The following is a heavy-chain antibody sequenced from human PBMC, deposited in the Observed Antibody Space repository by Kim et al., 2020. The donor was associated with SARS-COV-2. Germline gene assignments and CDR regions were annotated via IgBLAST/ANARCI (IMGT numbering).Heavy chain of an antibody. CDR1: GFTFSDYY. V-gene: IGHV3-11*01. CDR2: ISSSGSTI. Sequence: GGSLRLSCAASGFTFSDYYMSWIRQAPGKGLEWVSYISSSGSTIYYADSVKGRFTISRDNAKNSLYLQMNSLRAEDTAVYYCARGVSSDARYSSCWYYYSYYMDVWGKGTTVTVSS. D-gene: IGHD6-19*01. J-gene: IGHJ6*03. CDR3: ARGVSSDARYSSCWYYYSYYMDV.